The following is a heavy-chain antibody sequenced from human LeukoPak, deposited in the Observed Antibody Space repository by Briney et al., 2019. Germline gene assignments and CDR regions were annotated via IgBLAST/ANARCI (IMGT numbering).Heavy chain of an antibody. J-gene: IGHJ4*02. Sequence: ASVKVSCKASGYTFTGYYMHWVRQAPGQGLEWMGWINPNSGGTNYAQKFQGRVTMTRDTSISTAYMELSSLRSEDTAVYYCARIRYSGSYYDDYWGQGTLVTDSS. CDR1: GYTFTGYY. D-gene: IGHD1-26*01. V-gene: IGHV1-2*02. CDR3: ARIRYSGSYYDDY. CDR2: INPNSGGT.